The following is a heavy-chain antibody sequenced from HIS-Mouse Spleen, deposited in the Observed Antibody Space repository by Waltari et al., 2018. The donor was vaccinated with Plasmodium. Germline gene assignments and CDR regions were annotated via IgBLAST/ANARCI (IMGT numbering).Heavy chain of an antibody. J-gene: IGHJ4*02. CDR3: ASSCTGIVGAYFDY. CDR1: GGSISSGGYY. D-gene: IGHD1-26*01. CDR2: IDYSGIT. V-gene: IGHV4-31*03. Sequence: QVQLQESGPGLVKPSQTLSLTCTVSGGSISSGGYYWSWIRQHPGKGLEGIGYIDYSGITYYNPSLKSRVTISVDTSKNQVSLKLSSVTAADTAVYYCASSCTGIVGAYFDYWGQGTLVTVSS.